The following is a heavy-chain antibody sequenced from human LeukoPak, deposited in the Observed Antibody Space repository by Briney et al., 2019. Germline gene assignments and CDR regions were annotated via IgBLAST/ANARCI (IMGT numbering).Heavy chain of an antibody. J-gene: IGHJ4*02. Sequence: SETLSLTCTVSGYSISNSYYWGWIRQPPGKGLEWIGSIYHSGNTYYNPSLKSRVTISVYTSKNQFSLKLSSVTAADTAVYYCARAGYGDSDFDYWGQGTLVTVSS. CDR1: GYSISNSYY. CDR2: IYHSGNT. CDR3: ARAGYGDSDFDY. D-gene: IGHD4-17*01. V-gene: IGHV4-38-2*02.